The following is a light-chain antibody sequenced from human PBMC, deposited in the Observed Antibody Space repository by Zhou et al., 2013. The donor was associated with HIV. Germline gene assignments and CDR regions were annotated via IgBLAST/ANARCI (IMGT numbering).Light chain of an antibody. CDR2: SAS. CDR1: QDIRNY. Sequence: DIQMTQSPSSLSASLGDRVTITCRASQDIRNYVAWFQQRPGKVPKSLIYSASKLQSGVPARFSGSGSGTEFILTISSLQPDDFATYYCQQYNSYSKTFGQGTKVEIK. V-gene: IGKV1-16*01. CDR3: QQYNSYSKT. J-gene: IGKJ1*01.